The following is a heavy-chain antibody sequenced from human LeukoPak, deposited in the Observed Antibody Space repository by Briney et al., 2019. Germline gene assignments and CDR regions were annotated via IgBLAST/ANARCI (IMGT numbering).Heavy chain of an antibody. Sequence: PVKVSCKASGGTFSSYAISWVRQAPGQGLEWMGRIIPILGIANYAQKFQGRVTITADKSTSTAYMELSSLRSEDTAVYYCARGRATYYDFWSGYYPLDYWGQGTLVTVSS. V-gene: IGHV1-69*04. D-gene: IGHD3-3*01. CDR1: GGTFSSYA. CDR3: ARGRATYYDFWSGYYPLDY. J-gene: IGHJ4*02. CDR2: IIPILGIA.